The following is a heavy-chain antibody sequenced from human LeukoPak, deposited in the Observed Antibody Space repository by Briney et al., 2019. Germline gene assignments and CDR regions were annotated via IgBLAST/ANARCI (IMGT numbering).Heavy chain of an antibody. CDR1: GFTFSDYY. CDR3: AKVSRSGWYQGWFDS. V-gene: IGHV3-11*01. CDR2: ISSSGSTI. Sequence: GGSLRLSCAASGFTFSDYYMSWIRQAPGKGLEWVSYISSSGSTIYYADSVKGRFTISRDNAKNSLYLQMNSLRTEDTALYYCAKVSRSGWYQGWFDSWGQGTLVTVSS. J-gene: IGHJ5*01. D-gene: IGHD6-19*01.